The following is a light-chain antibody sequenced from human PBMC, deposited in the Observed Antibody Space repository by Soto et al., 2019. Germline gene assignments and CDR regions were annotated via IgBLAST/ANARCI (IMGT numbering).Light chain of an antibody. J-gene: IGLJ1*01. V-gene: IGLV1-40*01. Sequence: QLVLAQPPSVSGAPGQKVTISCTGSSSNIGAGYDLHWYQQLPGTAPKLLLYGNSNRPSGVPDRFSGSKSGTSASLAITGLQAEDEADYYCQSYDNSLSAYVFGTGTKVTVL. CDR3: QSYDNSLSAYV. CDR2: GNS. CDR1: SSNIGAGYD.